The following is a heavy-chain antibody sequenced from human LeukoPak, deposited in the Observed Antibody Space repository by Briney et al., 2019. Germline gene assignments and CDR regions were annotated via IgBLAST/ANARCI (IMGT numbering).Heavy chain of an antibody. CDR3: ARAETYYYDSSGYYPDY. D-gene: IGHD3-22*01. Sequence: PEGSLRLSCAASGFNFRIYEMNWVRQAPGKGLEWVSSISSSSSYIYYADSVKGRFTISRDNAKNSLYLQMNSLRAEDTAVYYCARAETYYYDSSGYYPDYWGQGTLVTVSS. CDR2: ISSSSSYI. V-gene: IGHV3-21*01. J-gene: IGHJ4*02. CDR1: GFNFRIYE.